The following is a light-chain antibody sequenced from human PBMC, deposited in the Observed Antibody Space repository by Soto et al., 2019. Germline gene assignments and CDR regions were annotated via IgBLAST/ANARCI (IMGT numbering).Light chain of an antibody. Sequence: QSVLTQPPSVSGAPGQRVTISCTGTSSNIGAGYDVIWYQQLPGTAPKLLILGNNSRSSGVPDRFSGSRSGSSASLAVAGLQAEDEADYHCHSYDTRLSGSVFGGGTKLTVL. J-gene: IGLJ3*02. CDR3: HSYDTRLSGSV. V-gene: IGLV1-40*01. CDR1: SSNIGAGYD. CDR2: GNN.